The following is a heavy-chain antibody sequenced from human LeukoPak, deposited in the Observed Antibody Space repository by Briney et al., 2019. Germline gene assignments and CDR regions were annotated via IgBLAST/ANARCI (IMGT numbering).Heavy chain of an antibody. V-gene: IGHV1-3*01. CDR2: INAGNGNT. D-gene: IGHD2-21*02. CDR3: ACGGDDLPFDY. CDR1: GYTFTSYA. J-gene: IGHJ4*02. Sequence: ASVKVFCKASGYTFTSYAMHWVRQAPGQRLEWMGWINAGNGNTKYSQKFQGRVTITRDTSASTAYMELSSLRSEDTAVYYCACGGDDLPFDYWGQGTLVTVSS.